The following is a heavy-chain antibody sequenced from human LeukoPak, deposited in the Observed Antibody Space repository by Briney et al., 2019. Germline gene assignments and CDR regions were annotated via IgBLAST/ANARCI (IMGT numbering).Heavy chain of an antibody. V-gene: IGHV4-4*02. CDR3: SRENGAFSPFGY. Sequence: PGGSLRLSCAASGFIFSSYEMNWVRQPPGQGLEWIGEISLTGLTHYNPSLESRVTVSLDKSKNQLSLNLTSVTAADTAVYYCSRENGAFSPFGYWGQGTLVTVLS. D-gene: IGHD2-8*01. CDR1: GFIFSSYE. CDR2: ISLTGLT. J-gene: IGHJ4*02.